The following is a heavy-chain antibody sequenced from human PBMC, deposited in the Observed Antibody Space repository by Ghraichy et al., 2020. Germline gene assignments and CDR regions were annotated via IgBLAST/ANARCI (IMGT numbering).Heavy chain of an antibody. Sequence: SGPTLVKPTQTLTLTCTFSGFSLRTSGAGVGWNRQPPGKAPEWLALIYWNDDKRSSPSLRSRLTITKDTSRNRVVLTMTNMDPVDTATYYCVHLARSYNGHDYLPYYFAFWGLGTLVTVSS. D-gene: IGHD5-12*01. V-gene: IGHV2-5*01. CDR3: VHLARSYNGHDYLPYYFAF. CDR1: GFSLRTSGAG. CDR2: IYWNDDK. J-gene: IGHJ4*02.